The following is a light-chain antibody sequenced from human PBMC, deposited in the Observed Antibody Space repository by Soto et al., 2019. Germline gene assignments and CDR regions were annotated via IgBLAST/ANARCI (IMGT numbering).Light chain of an antibody. CDR2: DAS. CDR3: QQYNNWPIT. Sequence: EIVLTESPATLSLSLGERSTLSCGGHQSVSSYLAWYQQKPGQAPRLLIYDASNRATGIPDRCSGSGSGTEFTLTISSPQSEDFADYYCQQYNNWPITFGQGTRLEI. CDR1: QSVSSY. J-gene: IGKJ5*01. V-gene: IGKV3-11*01.